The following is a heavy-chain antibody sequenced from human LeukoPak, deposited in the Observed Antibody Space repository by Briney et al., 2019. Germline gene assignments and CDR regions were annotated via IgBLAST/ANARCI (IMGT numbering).Heavy chain of an antibody. D-gene: IGHD6-6*01. CDR3: ARVYSSSSPGWFDP. Sequence: PSQTLSLTCTVSGGSISSGGYYWSWIRQHPGKGLEWIGYIYYSGSTYYNPSLKSRVTISVDTSENQFSLKLSSVTAADTAVYYCARVYSSSSPGWFDPWGQGTLVTVSS. CDR1: GGSISSGGYY. CDR2: IYYSGST. V-gene: IGHV4-31*03. J-gene: IGHJ5*02.